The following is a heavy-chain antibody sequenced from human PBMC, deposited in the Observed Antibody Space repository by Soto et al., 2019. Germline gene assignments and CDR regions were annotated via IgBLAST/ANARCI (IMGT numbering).Heavy chain of an antibody. V-gene: IGHV4-31*03. Sequence: SETLSLTCTFSGCSISSGGYYWSWIRQHPGKGLEWIGYIYYSGSTYYNPSLKSRVTISVDTSKNQFSLKLSSVTAADTAVYYCARRPADTAMADWYFDLWGRGTLVTVSS. D-gene: IGHD5-18*01. CDR3: ARRPADTAMADWYFDL. J-gene: IGHJ2*01. CDR1: GCSISSGGYY. CDR2: IYYSGST.